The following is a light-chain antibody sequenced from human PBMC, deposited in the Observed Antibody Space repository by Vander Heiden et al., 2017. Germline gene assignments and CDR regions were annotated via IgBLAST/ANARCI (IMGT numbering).Light chain of an antibody. CDR3: QQYYSRFRR. CDR2: WAS. V-gene: IGKV4-1*01. CDR1: QSVLSSSNNKNY. J-gene: IGKJ1*01. Sequence: DIVMIQSPDSLPLALGQRATINCKSSQSVLSSSNNKNYLAWYQQKPGQPPKLLIYWASTRESGVPDRFSGSGSGTDFTLTISSLQAEDVAVYYCQQYYSRFRRFGQGTKVEFK.